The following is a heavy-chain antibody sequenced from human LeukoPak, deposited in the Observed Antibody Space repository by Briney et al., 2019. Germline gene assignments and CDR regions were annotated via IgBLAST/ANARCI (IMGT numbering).Heavy chain of an antibody. CDR1: GFTFSTYG. D-gene: IGHD2-21*01. J-gene: IGHJ4*02. V-gene: IGHV3-23*01. CDR3: ARDGTYGRFDY. CDR2: INNNGANT. Sequence: GGSLRLSCAASGFTFSTYGMGWVRQAPGKGLERVSGINNNGANTYYADSVKGRFTISRDNAKSTLYLQMSSLRVEDTAVYYCARDGTYGRFDYWGLGNLVTVSS.